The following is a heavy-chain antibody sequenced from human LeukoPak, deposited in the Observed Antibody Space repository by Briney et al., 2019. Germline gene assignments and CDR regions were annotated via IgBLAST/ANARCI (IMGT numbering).Heavy chain of an antibody. CDR1: GGTFSSYA. J-gene: IGHJ4*02. V-gene: IGHV1-69*13. D-gene: IGHD6-19*01. CDR3: ARLKLESGIAVAGRVYYFDY. Sequence: SVKVSCKASGGTFSSYAISWVRQAPGQGLEWMGGIIPIFGTANYAQKFQGRVTITADESTSTAYMELSSLRSEDTAVYYCARLKLESGIAVAGRVYYFDYWGQGTLVTVSS. CDR2: IIPIFGTA.